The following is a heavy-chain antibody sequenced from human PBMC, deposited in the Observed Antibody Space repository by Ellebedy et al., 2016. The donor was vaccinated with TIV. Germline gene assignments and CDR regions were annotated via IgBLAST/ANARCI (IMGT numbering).Heavy chain of an antibody. D-gene: IGHD6-19*01. CDR2: IYYSGST. CDR1: GGSISSGGYY. J-gene: IGHJ4*02. CDR3: ARGEQWLDEYYFDY. V-gene: IGHV4-31*03. Sequence: SETLSLXXTVSGGSISSGGYYWSWIRQHPGKGLEWIGYIYYSGSTYYNPSLKSRVTISVDTSKNQFSLKLSSVTAADTAVYYCARGEQWLDEYYFDYWGQGTLVTVSS.